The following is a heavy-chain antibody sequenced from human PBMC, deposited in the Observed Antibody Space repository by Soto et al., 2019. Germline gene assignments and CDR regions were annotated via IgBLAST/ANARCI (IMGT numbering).Heavy chain of an antibody. V-gene: IGHV1-69*01. J-gene: IGHJ4*02. CDR3: ARGIVVVPAAIRDPDFDY. D-gene: IGHD2-2*02. Sequence: QVQLVQSGAEVKKPGSSVNVSCKASGGTFSSYAISWVRQAPGQGLEWMGGIIPIFGTANYAQKFQGRVTITADESTSTAYMELSSLRSEDTAVYYCARGIVVVPAAIRDPDFDYWGQGTLVTVSS. CDR1: GGTFSSYA. CDR2: IIPIFGTA.